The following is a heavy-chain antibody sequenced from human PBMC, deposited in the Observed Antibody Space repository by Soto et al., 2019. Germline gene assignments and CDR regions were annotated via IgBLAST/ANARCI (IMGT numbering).Heavy chain of an antibody. Sequence: QVQLVQSGAEVKKPGASVKVSCKASGYTFTSYGISWVRQAPGQGLEWMGWISAYNGNTNYAQRLQGRVTMATDTYTSTACMELRSLRSDDTAVYYCAGVPRGGSHTSGYSCIFDYWGQGTLVTVSS. J-gene: IGHJ4*02. D-gene: IGHD3-22*01. CDR3: AGVPRGGSHTSGYSCIFDY. CDR2: ISAYNGNT. V-gene: IGHV1-18*01. CDR1: GYTFTSYG.